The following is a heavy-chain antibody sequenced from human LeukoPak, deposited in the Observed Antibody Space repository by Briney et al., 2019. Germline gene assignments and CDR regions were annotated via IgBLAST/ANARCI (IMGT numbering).Heavy chain of an antibody. V-gene: IGHV4-34*01. J-gene: IGHJ6*03. D-gene: IGHD3-10*01. CDR1: GGSFSGYY. CDR3: ARGRGRYYYYYYMDV. CDR2: INHSGST. Sequence: SETLSLTCTVSGGSFSGYYWSWIRQPPGKGLEWIGEINHSGSTNYNPSLKSRVTISVDTSKNQFSLKLSSVTAADTAVYYCARGRGRYYYYYYMDVWGKGTTVTVSS.